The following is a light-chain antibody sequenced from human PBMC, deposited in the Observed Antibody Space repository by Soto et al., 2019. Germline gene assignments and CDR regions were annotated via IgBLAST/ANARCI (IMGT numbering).Light chain of an antibody. V-gene: IGKV1-12*01. Sequence: DIQMTQSPSSVSASVGDRIVITCRASQDVSTWLVWYQQKPGKAPQVLIQTASILQSGVPSRFSGRGSATDFTLTIDNLQPEDFATYYCQQTRRYPLTFGGGTKLNIK. J-gene: IGKJ4*01. CDR3: QQTRRYPLT. CDR1: QDVSTW. CDR2: TAS.